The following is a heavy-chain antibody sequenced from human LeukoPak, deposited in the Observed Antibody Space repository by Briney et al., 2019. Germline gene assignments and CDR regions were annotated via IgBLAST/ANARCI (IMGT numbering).Heavy chain of an antibody. Sequence: GGSLRLSCAASGFTFSSYSMNWVRQAPGKGLEWVSYISGSSSTIYYADSVKGRFTISRDNAKNSLYLQMNSLRAEDTAVYYCARDSTGYYGSGSYLLSGWGQGTLVTVSS. J-gene: IGHJ4*02. CDR2: ISGSSSTI. CDR3: ARDSTGYYGSGSYLLSG. D-gene: IGHD3-10*01. CDR1: GFTFSSYS. V-gene: IGHV3-48*01.